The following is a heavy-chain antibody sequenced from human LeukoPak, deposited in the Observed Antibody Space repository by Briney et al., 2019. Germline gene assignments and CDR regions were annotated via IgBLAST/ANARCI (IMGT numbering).Heavy chain of an antibody. CDR3: ARAAAAGKASFDY. V-gene: IGHV4-59*01. CDR1: GGSISSYY. J-gene: IGHJ4*02. D-gene: IGHD6-13*01. Sequence: SESLSLTCTVSGGSISSYYWSWIRQPPGKGLEWIGYIYYSGSNNYNPSLKSRVTISVDTSKNQFSLKLSSVTAADTAVYYCARAAAAGKASFDYWGQGTLVTVSS. CDR2: IYYSGSN.